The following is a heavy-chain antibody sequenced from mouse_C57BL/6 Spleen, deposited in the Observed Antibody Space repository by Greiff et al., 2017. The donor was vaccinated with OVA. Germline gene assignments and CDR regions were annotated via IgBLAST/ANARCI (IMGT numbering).Heavy chain of an antibody. CDR1: GYTFTDYY. V-gene: IGHV1-26*01. CDR2: INPNNGGT. CDR3: ARSRAYGEEFDY. D-gene: IGHD1-2*01. Sequence: EDQLQQSGPELVKPGASVKISCKASGYTFTDYYMNWVKQSHGKSLEWIGDINPNNGGTSYNQKFKGKATLTVDKSSSTAYMELRSLTSEDSAVYYCARSRAYGEEFDYWGQGTTLTVSS. J-gene: IGHJ2*01.